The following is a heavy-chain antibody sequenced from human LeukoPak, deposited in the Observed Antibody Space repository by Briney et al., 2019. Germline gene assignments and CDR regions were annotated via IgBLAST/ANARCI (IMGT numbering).Heavy chain of an antibody. D-gene: IGHD3-10*01. CDR3: ARGAYGSGSYGDNWFDP. Sequence: GGSLRLSCAASGFTFSSYAMSWVRQAPGKGLEWVSAVSGSGGSTYYADSVKGRFTISRDNSKNTLYLQMNSLRAEDTAVYYCARGAYGSGSYGDNWFDPWGQGTLVTVSS. CDR2: VSGSGGST. J-gene: IGHJ5*02. CDR1: GFTFSSYA. V-gene: IGHV3-23*01.